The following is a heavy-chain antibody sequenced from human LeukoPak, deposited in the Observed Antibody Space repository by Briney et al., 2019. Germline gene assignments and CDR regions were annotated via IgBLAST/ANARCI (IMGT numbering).Heavy chain of an antibody. V-gene: IGHV5-51*01. Sequence: GESLKISCKGSGYSFTSYWIGWVRQMPGKGLEWMGIIYPGDSDTRYSPSFQGQVTISADKSISTAYLQWSSLKASDAAMYYCARLPLGYCSRTSCYDPPLDYWGQGTLVTVSS. D-gene: IGHD2-2*01. CDR2: IYPGDSDT. J-gene: IGHJ4*02. CDR1: GYSFTSYW. CDR3: ARLPLGYCSRTSCYDPPLDY.